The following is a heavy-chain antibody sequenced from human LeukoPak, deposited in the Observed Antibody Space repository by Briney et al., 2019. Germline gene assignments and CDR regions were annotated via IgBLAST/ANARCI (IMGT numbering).Heavy chain of an antibody. Sequence: SETLALTCSVSGDSISIGDYRWSWIRQSPGKGLEWIGYIYYIGTAYYNPSLRSRVALSADTSKNQFSLKLNSVTAADTAVYYCAKDSSTWGNLAGHFDSWGQGTLVTVSS. CDR3: AKDSSTWGNLAGHFDS. CDR2: IYYIGTA. V-gene: IGHV4-30-4*01. CDR1: GDSISIGDYR. D-gene: IGHD6-13*01. J-gene: IGHJ4*02.